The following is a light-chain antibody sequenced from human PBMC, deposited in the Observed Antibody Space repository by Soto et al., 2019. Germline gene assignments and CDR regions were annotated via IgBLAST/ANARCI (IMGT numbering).Light chain of an antibody. CDR2: AAS. Sequence: AIQMTQSPSSLSASVGDRVTITCRASQAIRNDVSWYQQKPGKAPNLLIYAASTLHSGVPGRFSGSGSGTDFTLTISSLQPEDFATYYCLQDYDLWTFGQGTKV. CDR1: QAIRND. CDR3: LQDYDLWT. J-gene: IGKJ1*01. V-gene: IGKV1-6*01.